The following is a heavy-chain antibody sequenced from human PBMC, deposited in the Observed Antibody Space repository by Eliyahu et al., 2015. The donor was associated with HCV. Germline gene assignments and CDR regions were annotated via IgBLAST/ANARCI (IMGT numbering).Heavy chain of an antibody. Sequence: QVQLVESGGGLVKPGGSLXLSCVVSGFTFSXYYXPWIRQAPGKGLGWVSYISSDSYTDYADSVKGRFTISRDNARNSLYLQMNSLRAEDSAVFYCARRSRPAYGDSRYYHYYLDVWGKGTTVTVTS. V-gene: IGHV3-11*06. CDR1: GFTFSXYY. J-gene: IGHJ6*03. CDR3: ARRSRPAYGDSRYYHYYLDV. CDR2: ISSDSYT. D-gene: IGHD4-17*01.